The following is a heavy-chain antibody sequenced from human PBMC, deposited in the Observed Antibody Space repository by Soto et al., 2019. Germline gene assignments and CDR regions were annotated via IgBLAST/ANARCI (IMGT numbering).Heavy chain of an antibody. CDR1: GFTFDDYA. CDR2: ISWNSGSI. Sequence: EVQLVESGGGLVQPGRSLRLSCAASGFTFDDYAMHWVRQAPGKGLEWVSGISWNSGSIGYADSVKGRFTISRDNAKNSLYLQMNSRRAEDTALYYCAKEFLGYYGMDVWGQGTTVTVSS. J-gene: IGHJ6*02. V-gene: IGHV3-9*01. CDR3: AKEFLGYYGMDV.